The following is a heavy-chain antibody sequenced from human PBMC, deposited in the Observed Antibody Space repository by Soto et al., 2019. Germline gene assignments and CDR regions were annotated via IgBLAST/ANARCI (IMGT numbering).Heavy chain of an antibody. CDR2: IYYSGST. D-gene: IGHD3-22*01. CDR1: GGSISSGDYY. Sequence: SETLSLTCTVSGGSISSGDYYWSWIRQPPGKGLEWIGYIYYSGSTYYNPSLKSRVTISVDTSKNQFSLKLSSVTAADTAVYYCPRDLYDSSGYYYRYNWFDPWGQGTLVTVSS. CDR3: PRDLYDSSGYYYRYNWFDP. J-gene: IGHJ5*02. V-gene: IGHV4-30-4*08.